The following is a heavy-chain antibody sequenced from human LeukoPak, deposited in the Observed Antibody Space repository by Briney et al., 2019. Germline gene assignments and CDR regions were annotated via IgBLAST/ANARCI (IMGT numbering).Heavy chain of an antibody. CDR2: IYYRGNT. CDR1: GGSISSSRYY. V-gene: IGHV4-39*01. D-gene: IGHD2-2*01. J-gene: IGHJ4*02. CDR3: ARHRIPAALASAFDY. Sequence: PSETLSLTCTVSGGSISSSRYYWDWIRQPPGKGLEWIGAIYYRGNTNYNPSLKRRVTISVDTAKNQFSLKLRSVTAADTAVYYCARHRIPAALASAFDYWGQGTLVTVSS.